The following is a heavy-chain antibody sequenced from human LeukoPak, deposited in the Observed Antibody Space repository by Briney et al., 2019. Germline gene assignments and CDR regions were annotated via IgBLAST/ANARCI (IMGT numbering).Heavy chain of an antibody. V-gene: IGHV3-53*01. CDR3: ARDGQYSSGWYPGYYYYGMDV. CDR1: GFTVSSNY. D-gene: IGHD6-19*01. CDR2: IYSGGST. J-gene: IGHJ6*02. Sequence: PGGSLRLSCAASGFTVSSNYMSWVRQAPGKGLEWVSVIYSGGSTYYADSVKGRFTISRDNSKNTLYLQMNSLRAEDTAVYYCARDGQYSSGWYPGYYYYGMDVWGQGITVTVSS.